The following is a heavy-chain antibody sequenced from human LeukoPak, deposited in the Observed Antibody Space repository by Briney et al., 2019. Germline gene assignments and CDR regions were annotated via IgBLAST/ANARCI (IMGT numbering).Heavy chain of an antibody. CDR2: VYYSGST. V-gene: IGHV4-31*03. D-gene: IGHD6-13*01. J-gene: IGHJ4*02. CDR3: ARYSHVGYYFDY. Sequence: PSETLSLTCTVSGGSVSSEAYYWIWIRQHPGKVVEWIGYVYYSGSTYYNPSIKSRVTISVHTSKNQFSLRLSSVTAADTAVYYCARYSHVGYYFDYWGQGTLVTVSS. CDR1: GGSVSSEAYY.